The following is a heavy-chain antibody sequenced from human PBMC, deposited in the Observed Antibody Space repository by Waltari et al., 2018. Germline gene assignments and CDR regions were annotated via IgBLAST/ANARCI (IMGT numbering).Heavy chain of an antibody. CDR1: GGSISSGGYY. J-gene: IGHJ4*02. D-gene: IGHD2-2*01. CDR2: IYHSGST. V-gene: IGHV4-31*03. Sequence: QVQLQESGPGLVKPSQTLSLTCTVSGGSISSGGYYWSWIRQHPGKGLEWIGYIYHSGSTYYNPALKRRVGISVDRSKNQFALKLSSVTAGDTAGYYCACRSRVVVPAATLFDYWGQGTLVTVSS. CDR3: ACRSRVVVPAATLFDY.